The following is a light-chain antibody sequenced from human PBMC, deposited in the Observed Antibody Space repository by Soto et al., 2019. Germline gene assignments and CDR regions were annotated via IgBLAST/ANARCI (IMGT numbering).Light chain of an antibody. CDR3: QQYDNPPPFT. CDR1: QDISNY. J-gene: IGKJ3*01. V-gene: IGKV1-33*01. Sequence: DIQMTQSPSSLSASVGDRVTITCQASQDISNYLNWYQQKPGKAPKLLIYDASNLETGVPSRFSGSGSGTDFTFTISSLQPEDIATYYFQQYDNPPPFTFGPGTKLDIK. CDR2: DAS.